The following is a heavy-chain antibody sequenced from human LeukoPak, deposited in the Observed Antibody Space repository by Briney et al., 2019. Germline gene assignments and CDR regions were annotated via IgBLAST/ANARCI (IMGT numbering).Heavy chain of an antibody. CDR1: GFSFDDYS. CDR3: ARGQRGTYSYYFDC. Sequence: GGSLRLSCAASGFSFDDYSMHWVRQAPGKGLEWVSVICWDGGSTDYADSVKGRFTTSRDKSKKSLYLQMSSLRTDDTALYYCARGQRGTYSYYFDCWGQGTLVTVSS. D-gene: IGHD1-26*01. V-gene: IGHV3-43*01. CDR2: ICWDGGST. J-gene: IGHJ4*02.